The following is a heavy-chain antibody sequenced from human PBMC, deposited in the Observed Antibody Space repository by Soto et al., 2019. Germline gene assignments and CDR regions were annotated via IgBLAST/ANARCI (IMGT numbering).Heavy chain of an antibody. CDR1: GFTFSSYA. D-gene: IGHD6-13*01. CDR2: ISGGGGST. V-gene: IGHV3-23*01. Sequence: EVQLLESGGGLVQPGGSLRLSCAASGFTFSSYAMSWVRQAPGKGLEWVSAISGGGGSTYYADSVKGRFTISRDNSKNTLYLQMNSLRADDTAVYSCAKDGRSSSWTYYFDYWGQGSLVTVSS. CDR3: AKDGRSSSWTYYFDY. J-gene: IGHJ4*02.